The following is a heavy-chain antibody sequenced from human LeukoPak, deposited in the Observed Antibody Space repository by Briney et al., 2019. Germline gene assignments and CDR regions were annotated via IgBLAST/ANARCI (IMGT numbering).Heavy chain of an antibody. D-gene: IGHD1-26*01. J-gene: IGHJ4*02. CDR2: ISSSSSYI. CDR1: GFTFSSYS. CDR3: ARDGVVGTCFDY. Sequence: GGSLRLSCAASGFTFSSYSMTWVRQAPGKGLEWVSSISSSSSYIYYADSVKGRFTISRDNAKNSLYLQMNSLRAEDTAVYYCARDGVVGTCFDYWGQGTLVTVSS. V-gene: IGHV3-21*01.